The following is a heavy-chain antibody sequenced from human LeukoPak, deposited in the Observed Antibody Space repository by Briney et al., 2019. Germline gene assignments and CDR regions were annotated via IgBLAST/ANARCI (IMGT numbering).Heavy chain of an antibody. V-gene: IGHV3-48*04. CDR3: ARDGYYGSNI. D-gene: IGHD3-10*01. Sequence: QPGGSLRLSCVASGFTFSSFWMSRVRQAPGKGLEWVSYISSSSSTIYYADSVKGRFTISRDNAKNSLYLQMNSLRAEDTAVYYCARDGYYGSNIWGQGTMVTVSS. CDR1: GFTFSSFW. J-gene: IGHJ3*02. CDR2: ISSSSSTI.